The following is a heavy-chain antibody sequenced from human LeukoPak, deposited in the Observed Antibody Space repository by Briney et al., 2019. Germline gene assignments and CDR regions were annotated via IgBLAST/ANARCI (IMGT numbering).Heavy chain of an antibody. Sequence: GGSLRLSCAASGFTFSDSWMHWVRQAPGKGLVWVSRITGDGSDIAYADSVKGRFTVSRDDAKNILFLQMTSLRVEDTAIYYCARDAYTTTSNWLDPWGQGTLVTVSS. CDR3: ARDAYTTTSNWLDP. V-gene: IGHV3-74*01. J-gene: IGHJ5*02. CDR1: GFTFSDSW. CDR2: ITGDGSDI. D-gene: IGHD4-17*01.